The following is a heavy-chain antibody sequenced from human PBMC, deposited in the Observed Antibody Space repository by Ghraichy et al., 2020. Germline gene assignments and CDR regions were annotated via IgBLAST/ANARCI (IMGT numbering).Heavy chain of an antibody. V-gene: IGHV3-66*01. Sequence: GGSLRLSCAASGFTVSSNYMSWVRQAPGKGLEWVSVIHSGGSTYYGDSVKGRFTISRDNPKNTLYLQMNSLRAEDMAVYYCARVRSSRSWDWYFDLWGRGALVTVSS. D-gene: IGHD6-13*01. J-gene: IGHJ2*01. CDR1: GFTVSSNY. CDR3: ARVRSSRSWDWYFDL. CDR2: IHSGGST.